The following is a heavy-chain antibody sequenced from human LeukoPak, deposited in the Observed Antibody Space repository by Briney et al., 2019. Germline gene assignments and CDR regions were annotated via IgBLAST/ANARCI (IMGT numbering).Heavy chain of an antibody. J-gene: IGHJ4*02. CDR1: GFTFSSYG. D-gene: IGHD3-22*01. CDR3: AKNGRHYYDSSGYVPPDY. V-gene: IGHV3-30*18. CDR2: ISYDGSNK. Sequence: PGRSLRLSCAASGFTFSSYGMHWVRQAPGKGLEWVAVISYDGSNKYYADSVKGRFTISRDNSKNTLYLQMNSLRAEDTAVYYCAKNGRHYYDSSGYVPPDYWGQGTLVTVSS.